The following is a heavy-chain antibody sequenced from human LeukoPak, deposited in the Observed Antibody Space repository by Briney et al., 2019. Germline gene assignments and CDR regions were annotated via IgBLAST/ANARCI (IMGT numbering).Heavy chain of an antibody. CDR1: GFTFSSYG. Sequence: PGGSLRLSCAASGFTFSSYGMHWVRQAPGKGLEWVAVISYDGSNKYYADSVKGRFTISRDNSKNTLYLQMNSLRAEDTAVYYCAKEGLPGYYDSSGLDYWGQGTLVTVSS. V-gene: IGHV3-30*18. J-gene: IGHJ4*02. CDR3: AKEGLPGYYDSSGLDY. D-gene: IGHD3-22*01. CDR2: ISYDGSNK.